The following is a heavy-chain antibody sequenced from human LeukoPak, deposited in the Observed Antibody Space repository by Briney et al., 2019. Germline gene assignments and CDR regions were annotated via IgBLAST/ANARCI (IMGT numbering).Heavy chain of an antibody. CDR2: FDPEDGET. CDR1: GYTLTELS. D-gene: IGHD2-15*01. V-gene: IGHV1-24*01. J-gene: IGHJ6*02. Sequence: GASVKVSCKVSGYTLTELSMHWVRQAPGKGLEWVGGFDPEDGETIYAQKFQGRVTMTEDTSTDTAYMELSSLRSEDTAVYYCATEGAAAPSYYYYGMDVWGQGTTVTVSS. CDR3: ATEGAAAPSYYYYGMDV.